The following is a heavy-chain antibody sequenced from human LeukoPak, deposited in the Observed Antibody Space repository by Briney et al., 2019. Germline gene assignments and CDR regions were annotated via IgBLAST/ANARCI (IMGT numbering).Heavy chain of an antibody. CDR1: GGSISSGSYY. CDR2: IYTSGST. Sequence: SETLSLTCTVSGGSISSGSYYWSWIRQPAGKGLEWIGRIYTSGSTDHNPSLKSRVAISVDTSKNQFSLKLSSVTAADTAVYYCASIDYYDSSGYYYWGQGTLVTVSS. CDR3: ASIDYYDSSGYYY. D-gene: IGHD3-22*01. V-gene: IGHV4-61*02. J-gene: IGHJ4*02.